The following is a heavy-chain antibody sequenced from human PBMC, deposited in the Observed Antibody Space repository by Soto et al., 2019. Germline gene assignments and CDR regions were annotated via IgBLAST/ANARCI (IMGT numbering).Heavy chain of an antibody. V-gene: IGHV4-31*02. D-gene: IGHD3-10*01. J-gene: IGHJ4*02. CDR2: TYYRGNT. CDR1: DDSITGGGYF. CDR3: ARGGSGTYHV. Sequence: QVQLQESGPGLVKPSQTLTLTCTVSDDSITGGGYFWTWIRQLPGKGLEWLGSTYYRGNTFYNPSLTRRGTISLDPSQRRVSLRGTSVTAADTAIYFCARGGSGTYHVWGQGTLVIVSS.